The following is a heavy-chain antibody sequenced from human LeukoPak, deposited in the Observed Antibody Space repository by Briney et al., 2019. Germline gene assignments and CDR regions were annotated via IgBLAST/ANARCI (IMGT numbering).Heavy chain of an antibody. J-gene: IGHJ4*02. CDR2: IYYSGST. V-gene: IGHV4-59*12. CDR3: ARDHVSGDYAVDY. D-gene: IGHD4-17*01. Sequence: SETLSLTCTVSGGSISSYYWSWIRQPPGKGLEWIGYIYYSGSTNYNPSLKSRVTISVDTSKNQFSLKLSSVTAANTAVYYCARDHVSGDYAVDYWGQGTLVTVSS. CDR1: GGSISSYY.